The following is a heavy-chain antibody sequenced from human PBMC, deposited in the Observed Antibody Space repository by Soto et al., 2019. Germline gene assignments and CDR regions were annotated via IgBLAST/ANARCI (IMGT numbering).Heavy chain of an antibody. D-gene: IGHD3-9*01. J-gene: IGHJ4*02. V-gene: IGHV3-23*01. CDR1: GFTFSSYA. CDR2: ISGSGGST. CDR3: AKGRYFDWLPFDY. Sequence: GGSLRLSCAASGFTFSSYAMRWVRQAPGKGLEWVSAISGSGGSTYYADSVKGRFTISRDNSKNTLYLQMNSLRAEDTAVYYCAKGRYFDWLPFDYWGPGTLVTISS.